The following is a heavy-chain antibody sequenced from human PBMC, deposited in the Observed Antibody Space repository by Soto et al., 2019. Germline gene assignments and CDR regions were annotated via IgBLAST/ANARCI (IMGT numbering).Heavy chain of an antibody. J-gene: IGHJ4*02. V-gene: IGHV4-59*08. CDR3: ARHTSTYYDSSGLDD. CDR2: TYYSGST. D-gene: IGHD3-22*01. Sequence: QVQLQESGPGLVKPSETLSLTCTVSGGSVSNYYWSWIRQPPGKGLEWIGNTYYSGSTNYNPSLKSRVTIXXDXSXXQFSLKMNSVTAADTAVYYCARHTSTYYDSSGLDDWGQGTLVTVSS. CDR1: GGSVSNYY.